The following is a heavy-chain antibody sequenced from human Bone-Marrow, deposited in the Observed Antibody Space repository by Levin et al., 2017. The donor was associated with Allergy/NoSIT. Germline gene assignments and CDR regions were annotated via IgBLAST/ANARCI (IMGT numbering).Heavy chain of an antibody. CDR2: VSAYSGNT. CDR1: GYTFTTYG. Sequence: ASVKVSCKASGYTFTTYGLTWVRQAPGQGLEWMGWVSAYSGNTNYALNLQDRVTMTTDTATNTAYQELTSLRSDDTAIYYCARGHFPYYYYGMDVWGQGTTVVVSS. V-gene: IGHV1-18*01. J-gene: IGHJ6*02. CDR3: ARGHFPYYYYGMDV.